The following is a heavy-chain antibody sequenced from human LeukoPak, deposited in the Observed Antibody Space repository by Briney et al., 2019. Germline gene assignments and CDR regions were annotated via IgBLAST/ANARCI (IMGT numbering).Heavy chain of an antibody. V-gene: IGHV1-46*03. CDR1: GYTFTSYY. CDR2: INPSGGST. CDR3: AREPPNCSGGSCYASYYFDY. D-gene: IGHD2-15*01. J-gene: IGHJ4*02. Sequence: ASVKVSCKESGYTFTSYYMHWVRQPPGQGLEWMGIINPSGGSTSYAQKFQGRVTMTRDTSTSTVYMELSSLRSEDTAVYYCAREPPNCSGGSCYASYYFDYWGQGTLVTVSS.